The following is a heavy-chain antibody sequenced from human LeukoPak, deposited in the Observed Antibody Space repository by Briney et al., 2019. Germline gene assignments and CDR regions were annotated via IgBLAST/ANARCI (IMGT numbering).Heavy chain of an antibody. CDR3: VRDLVAGYDY. Sequence: ASAKVSCKASGDIFITYYIHWVRQAPGQGLEWMGVINPTGGDTSYAQQFQGRVTMTRDTSTSTVYMELSSLRFEDTAVYYRVRDLVAGYDYRGQGTLVTVSS. CDR2: INPTGGDT. D-gene: IGHD2-2*01. J-gene: IGHJ4*02. CDR1: GDIFITYY. V-gene: IGHV1-46*01.